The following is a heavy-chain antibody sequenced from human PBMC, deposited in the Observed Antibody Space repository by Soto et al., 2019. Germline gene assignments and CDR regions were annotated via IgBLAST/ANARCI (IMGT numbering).Heavy chain of an antibody. J-gene: IGHJ4*02. CDR1: GYTFTSYG. CDR2: INAYNGNT. Sequence: ASVKVSCKASGYTFTSYGISWVRQAPGQGLEWMGWINAYNGNTNYAQKLQGRVTMTTDTSTRHAYMELRSLRSDDTAVYYCARVGSYYYGSGSYSDWGQGTLVTVSS. CDR3: ARVGSYYYGSGSYSD. D-gene: IGHD3-10*01. V-gene: IGHV1-18*01.